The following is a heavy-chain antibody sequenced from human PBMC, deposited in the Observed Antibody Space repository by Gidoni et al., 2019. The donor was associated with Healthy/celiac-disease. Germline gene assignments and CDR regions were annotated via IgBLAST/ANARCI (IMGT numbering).Heavy chain of an antibody. V-gene: IGHV4-39*01. Sequence: QLQLQESGPGLVKPSATLSLTCTVSGGSISSSSYYWGWIRQPPGKGLEWIGSIYYSGSTYYNPSLKSRVTISVDTSKNQFSLKLSSVTAADTAVYYCARLAGYCTNGVCYYFDYWGQGTLVTVSS. CDR1: GGSISSSSYY. CDR3: ARLAGYCTNGVCYYFDY. J-gene: IGHJ4*02. D-gene: IGHD2-8*01. CDR2: IYYSGST.